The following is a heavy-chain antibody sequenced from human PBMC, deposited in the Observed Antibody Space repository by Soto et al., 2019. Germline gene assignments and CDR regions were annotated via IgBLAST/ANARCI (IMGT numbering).Heavy chain of an antibody. D-gene: IGHD3-16*01. CDR2: VKGDGSER. J-gene: IGHJ3*02. V-gene: IGHV3-7*03. Sequence: EVQLVESGGGLVQPGGSLRLSCAASGFTFSSYWMSWFRQAPGKGQEWVANVKGDGSERYYVDSVKGRFTISRDNAKNSLDLQMNSQIAEDTAVYYCARCGRRTGSYADAFDIWGQGTMVTVSS. CDR3: ARCGRRTGSYADAFDI. CDR1: GFTFSSYW.